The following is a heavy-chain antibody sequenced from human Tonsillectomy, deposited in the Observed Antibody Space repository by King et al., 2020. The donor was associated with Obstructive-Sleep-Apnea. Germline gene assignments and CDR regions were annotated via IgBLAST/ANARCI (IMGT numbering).Heavy chain of an antibody. J-gene: IGHJ4*02. Sequence: VQLQESGPGLVKPSQTLSLTCTVSGGSISSGGYYWSWFRQPPGKGLEWIGYIYYSGSTYYNPSLKSRVTISVDTSKNQFSMKLSSVTAADTAVYYCAREVRNYYDGSGYYPRYYFDYWGQGTLVTVSS. V-gene: IGHV4-30-4*01. D-gene: IGHD3-22*01. CDR2: IYYSGST. CDR3: AREVRNYYDGSGYYPRYYFDY. CDR1: GGSISSGGYY.